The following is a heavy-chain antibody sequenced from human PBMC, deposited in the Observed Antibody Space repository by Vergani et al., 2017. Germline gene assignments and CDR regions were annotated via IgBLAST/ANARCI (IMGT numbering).Heavy chain of an antibody. V-gene: IGHV1-18*04. D-gene: IGHD2-15*01. CDR2: ISAYNGNT. Sequence: QVQLVQSGAEVKKPGASVKVSCKASGYTFTSYGISWVRQAPGQGLEWMGWISAYNGNTNYAQKLQGRVTMTTDTSTSTAYMELRSLRSDATAVYYCARDEGGECSGGSGDARVIQPDYWGQGTLVTVSS. J-gene: IGHJ4*02. CDR3: ARDEGGECSGGSGDARVIQPDY. CDR1: GYTFTSYG.